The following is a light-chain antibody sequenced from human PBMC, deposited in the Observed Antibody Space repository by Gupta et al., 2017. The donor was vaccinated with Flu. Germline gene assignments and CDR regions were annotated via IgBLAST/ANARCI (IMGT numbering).Light chain of an antibody. CDR3: QQGYSIRAWT. CDR1: QNIENL. V-gene: IGKV1-39*01. CDR2: DTS. Sequence: DLQMTQSPPSLSAPAGDRVIITCRASQNIENLLNWYQQKPGKTPNLLIYDTSVLLSGVPSRFTGSGSGREFTLTIDNRQPEAVATYYCQQGYSIRAWTFGLGTRVEI. J-gene: IGKJ1*01.